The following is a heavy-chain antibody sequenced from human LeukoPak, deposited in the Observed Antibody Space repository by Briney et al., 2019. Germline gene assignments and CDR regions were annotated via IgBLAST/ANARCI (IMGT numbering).Heavy chain of an antibody. J-gene: IGHJ5*02. CDR3: ARDALVAARLGWFDP. V-gene: IGHV3-20*04. D-gene: IGHD6-6*01. CDR1: GFTFSSYG. Sequence: PGGSLRLSCAASGFTFSSYGMSWVRQAPGKELEWVSGINWNGGSTGYADSVKGRFTISRDNAKNSLYLQMHSLRAEDTALYYCARDALVAARLGWFDPWGQGTLVTVSS. CDR2: INWNGGST.